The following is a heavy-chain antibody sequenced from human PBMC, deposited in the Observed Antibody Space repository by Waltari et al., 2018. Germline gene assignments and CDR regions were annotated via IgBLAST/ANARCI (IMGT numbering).Heavy chain of an antibody. J-gene: IGHJ6*03. CDR2: INHSGST. CDR1: GGSFSGYY. Sequence: QVQLQQWGAGLLKPSETLSLTCAVYGGSFSGYYWSWIRQPPGKGLEWIGEINHSGSTNYNPALKSRVTISVDTSKNQFSRKLSAVTAADTAVYYCASLHDEDLSSSWYEDYYMDVWGKGTTVTVSS. D-gene: IGHD6-13*01. V-gene: IGHV4-34*01. CDR3: ASLHDEDLSSSWYEDYYMDV.